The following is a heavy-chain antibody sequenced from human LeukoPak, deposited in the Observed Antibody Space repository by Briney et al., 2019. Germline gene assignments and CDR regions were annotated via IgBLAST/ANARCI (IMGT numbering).Heavy chain of an antibody. CDR2: IKQDGSEK. CDR3: ASGMIEFDY. Sequence: PTGGSLRLSCAASGFTFSSYWMSWVRQAPGKGLEWVANIKQDGSEKYYVDSVKGRFIISRDNAKNSVYLQMNILRVEDTAVYYCASGMIEFDYWGQGTLVTVSS. J-gene: IGHJ4*02. V-gene: IGHV3-7*01. D-gene: IGHD1-14*01. CDR1: GFTFSSYW.